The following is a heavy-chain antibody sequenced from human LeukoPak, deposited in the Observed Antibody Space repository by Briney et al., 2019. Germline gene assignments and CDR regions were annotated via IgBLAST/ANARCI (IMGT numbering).Heavy chain of an antibody. Sequence: SETLSLTCTVSGGSVSSGSYYWSWIRQPPGKGLEWIGYIYYSGSTNYNPSLKSRVTISVDTSKNQFSLKLSSVTAADTAVYYCARDGSEQYYDFWSGYYSLYGMDVWGQGTTVTVSS. CDR2: IYYSGST. V-gene: IGHV4-61*01. CDR1: GGSVSSGSYY. D-gene: IGHD3-3*01. J-gene: IGHJ6*02. CDR3: ARDGSEQYYDFWSGYYSLYGMDV.